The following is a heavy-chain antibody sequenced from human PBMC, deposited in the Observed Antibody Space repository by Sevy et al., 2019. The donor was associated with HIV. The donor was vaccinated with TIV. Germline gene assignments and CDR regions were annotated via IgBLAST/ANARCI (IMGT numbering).Heavy chain of an antibody. CDR2: ISGPGALT. D-gene: IGHD4-17*01. Sequence: GESLKISCAASGFTFRNYAMSYVRQTPGKGLEWVSSISGPGALTYYADSVKGRFTISRDNSKNTLFLQMNNLRAEDTALYYCARGDEPATDYADYVPNAFDIWGQGTMVTVSS. CDR3: ARGDEPATDYADYVPNAFDI. CDR1: GFTFRNYA. J-gene: IGHJ3*02. V-gene: IGHV3-23*01.